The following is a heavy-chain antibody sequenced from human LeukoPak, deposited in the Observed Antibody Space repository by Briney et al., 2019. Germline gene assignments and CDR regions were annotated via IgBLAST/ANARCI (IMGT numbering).Heavy chain of an antibody. CDR2: IYWDDDK. V-gene: IGHV2-5*02. CDR1: GFSLTTSGVG. D-gene: IGHD6-6*01. Sequence: SGPTLVKPTQTLTLTCTFSGFSLTTSGVGVGWIRQPPGKALEWLALIYWDDDKRYSPSLKSRLTITKDTSKNQVVLTMTNMDPVDTATYYCAHNRITSSGSSETSWFDPWGRGTLVTVSS. CDR3: AHNRITSSGSSETSWFDP. J-gene: IGHJ5*02.